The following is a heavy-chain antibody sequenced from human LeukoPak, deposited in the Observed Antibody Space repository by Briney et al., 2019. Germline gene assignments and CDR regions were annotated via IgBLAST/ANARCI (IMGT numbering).Heavy chain of an antibody. CDR1: GFTFDDYA. CDR3: AKDKNYGDYAITFDY. V-gene: IGHV3-9*01. D-gene: IGHD4-17*01. CDR2: ISWNSGSI. J-gene: IGHJ4*02. Sequence: GRSLRLSCAASGFTFDDYAMHWVRQAPGKGLEWVSGISWNSGSIGYADSVKGRFTISRDNAKNSLYLQMNSLRAEDTALYYCAKDKNYGDYAITFDYWGQGTLVTVPS.